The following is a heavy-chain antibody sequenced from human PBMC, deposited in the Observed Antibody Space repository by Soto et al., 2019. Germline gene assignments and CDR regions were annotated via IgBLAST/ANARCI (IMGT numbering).Heavy chain of an antibody. CDR3: ARPAGYGGAFDY. V-gene: IGHV4-39*01. CDR2: IYYSGST. D-gene: IGHD5-12*01. Sequence: SETLSLTCTVSGGSISSSSYYWGWIRQPPGKGLEWIGSIYYSGSTYYNPSLKSRVTISVDTSKNQFSLKLSSVTVADTAVYYCARPAGYGGAFDYWGQGTLVTVSS. CDR1: GGSISSSSYY. J-gene: IGHJ4*02.